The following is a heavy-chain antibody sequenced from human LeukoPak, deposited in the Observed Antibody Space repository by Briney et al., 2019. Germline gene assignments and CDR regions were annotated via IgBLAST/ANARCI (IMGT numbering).Heavy chain of an antibody. CDR3: ARDRVPAAAFDY. D-gene: IGHD2-2*01. Sequence: ASVKVSCKASGGTFSSYTISWVRQAPGQGLEWMGWISAYNGNTNYAQKLQGRVTMTTDTSTSTAYMELRSLRSDDTAVYYCARDRVPAAAFDYWGQGTLVTVSS. J-gene: IGHJ4*02. V-gene: IGHV1-18*01. CDR1: GGTFSSYT. CDR2: ISAYNGNT.